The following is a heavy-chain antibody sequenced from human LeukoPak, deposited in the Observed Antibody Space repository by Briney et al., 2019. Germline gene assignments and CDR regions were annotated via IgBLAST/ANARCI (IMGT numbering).Heavy chain of an antibody. Sequence: GGSLRLSCAASGFTFSSYGMHWVRQAPGKGLEGVAVIWYDGSNKYYADSVKGRFTISRDNSKNTLYLQMNSLRAKDTAVYYCARSPYGDYYYFDYWGQGTLVTVSS. J-gene: IGHJ4*02. CDR1: GFTFSSYG. V-gene: IGHV3-33*01. CDR3: ARSPYGDYYYFDY. D-gene: IGHD4-17*01. CDR2: IWYDGSNK.